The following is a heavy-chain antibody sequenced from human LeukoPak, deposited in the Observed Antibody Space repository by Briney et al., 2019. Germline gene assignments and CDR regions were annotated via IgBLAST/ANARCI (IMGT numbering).Heavy chain of an antibody. CDR3: ASGIAAAAHPYYFDY. J-gene: IGHJ4*02. CDR2: IDHSGRT. Sequence: SETLSLTCAVYGASFSGFHWSWIRQPPGKGLECIGKIDHSGRTNYSPSLKSRVAMSVDTSKDQFSLHLSSVTAADTAVYYCASGIAAAAHPYYFDYWGQGTLVTVSS. D-gene: IGHD6-13*01. CDR1: GASFSGFH. V-gene: IGHV4-34*01.